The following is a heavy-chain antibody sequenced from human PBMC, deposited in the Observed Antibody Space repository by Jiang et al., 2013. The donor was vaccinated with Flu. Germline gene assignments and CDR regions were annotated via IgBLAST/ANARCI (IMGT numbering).Heavy chain of an antibody. Sequence: PGLVKPSETLSLTCTVSGGSISSSSYYWGWIRQPPGKGLEWIGSIYYSGSTYYNPSLKSRVTISVDTSKNQFSLKLSSVTAADTAVYYCARHVIVVVVAARGWWFDPWGQGTLVTVSS. CDR3: ARHVIVVVVAARGWWFDP. V-gene: IGHV4-39*01. J-gene: IGHJ5*02. D-gene: IGHD2-15*01. CDR2: IYYSGST. CDR1: GGSISSSSYY.